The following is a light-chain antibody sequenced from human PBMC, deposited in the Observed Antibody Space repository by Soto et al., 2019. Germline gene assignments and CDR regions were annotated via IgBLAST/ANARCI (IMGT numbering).Light chain of an antibody. J-gene: IGKJ2*01. V-gene: IGKV3-20*01. CDR3: QPYGSSPPT. CDR2: GAS. CDR1: QSVSSSY. Sequence: EIVLTQSPGTLSLSPGERATLSCRASQSVSSSYLAWYQHKPGQAPRLLIYGASSRATGIPDRFSGSGSGTDFPLTISRLEPEDFAVYYCQPYGSSPPTFGQGPKLEIK.